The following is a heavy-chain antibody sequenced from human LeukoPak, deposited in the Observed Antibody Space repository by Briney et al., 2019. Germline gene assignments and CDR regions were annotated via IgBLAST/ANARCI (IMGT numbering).Heavy chain of an antibody. CDR3: ARAGYGDSDFDY. CDR2: IYYSGST. D-gene: IGHD4-17*01. J-gene: IGHJ4*02. Sequence: TPSETLSLTCTVSGGSISSSSYYWGWIRQPPGKGLEWIGTIYYSGSTYYNPSLKSRVTISVDTSKNQFSLQLSSVTAADTAVYYCARAGYGDSDFDYWGQGTLVTVSS. V-gene: IGHV4-39*07. CDR1: GGSISSSSYY.